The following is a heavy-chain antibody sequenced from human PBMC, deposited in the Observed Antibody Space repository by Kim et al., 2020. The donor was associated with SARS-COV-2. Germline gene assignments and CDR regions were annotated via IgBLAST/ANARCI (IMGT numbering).Heavy chain of an antibody. CDR1: GYTFTSYA. CDR3: ARDFSPYGGNPEFDY. Sequence: ASVKVSCKASGYTFTSYAMNWVRQAPGQGLEWMGWINTNTGNPTYAQGFTVRFVFSLDTSVSTAYLQISSLKAEDTAVYYCARDFSPYGGNPEFDYWGQGTLVTVSS. V-gene: IGHV7-4-1*02. CDR2: INTNTGNP. J-gene: IGHJ4*02. D-gene: IGHD4-17*01.